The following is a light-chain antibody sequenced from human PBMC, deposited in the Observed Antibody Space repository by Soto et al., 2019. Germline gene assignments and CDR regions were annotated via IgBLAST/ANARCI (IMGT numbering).Light chain of an antibody. CDR2: LGS. J-gene: IGKJ1*01. CDR1: QSLLHSNGYNY. Sequence: DIVMTQSPVSLPVTPGEPASISCRSSQSLLHSNGYNYLDWYLQKPGQSPQLLIYLGSNRASGVPDRFSGSGSGTDFTLKISRVEAEDVGVYYCMQPLQSSTFGQGTKVDIK. V-gene: IGKV2-28*01. CDR3: MQPLQSST.